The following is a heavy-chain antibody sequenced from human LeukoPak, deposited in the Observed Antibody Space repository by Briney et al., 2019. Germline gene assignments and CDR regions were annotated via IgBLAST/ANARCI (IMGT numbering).Heavy chain of an antibody. D-gene: IGHD6-13*01. Sequence: GGSLRLSCAASGFTFSSYAMKWVRQAPGKGLEWVSSISGSGGSTYYADFVKDRFTISRDNSKNTLNLQMNSLRAEDTAVYYCAKRIAAVGTTSSGIDYWGQGTLVTVSS. J-gene: IGHJ4*02. CDR2: ISGSGGST. V-gene: IGHV3-23*01. CDR3: AKRIAAVGTTSSGIDY. CDR1: GFTFSSYA.